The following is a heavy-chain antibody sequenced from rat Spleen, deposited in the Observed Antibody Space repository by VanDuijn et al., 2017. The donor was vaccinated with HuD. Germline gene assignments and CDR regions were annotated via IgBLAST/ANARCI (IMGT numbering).Heavy chain of an antibody. V-gene: IGHV2-1*01. Sequence: QVQLKESGPGLVQPSQTLSLTCTVSGFSLTSNSVSWVRQPPGKGLEWMGAIWSGGSTNYNEDLESRLTIRRDTSKSQVFLTMNSLQTDDTAVYYCFLSGEGYWGQGVMVTVSS. CDR2: IWSGGST. CDR3: FLSGEGY. CDR1: GFSLTSNS. J-gene: IGHJ2*01. D-gene: IGHD1-1*01.